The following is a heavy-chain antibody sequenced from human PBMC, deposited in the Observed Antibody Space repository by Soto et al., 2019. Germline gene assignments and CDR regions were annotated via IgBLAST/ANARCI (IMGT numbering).Heavy chain of an antibody. CDR3: AADTPHYDILTGFENYYYYGMDV. V-gene: IGHV1-58*02. J-gene: IGHJ6*02. D-gene: IGHD3-9*01. CDR2: IVVGSSNT. Sequence: SVKVSCKASGGTFSGYAISWVRQARGQRLEWIGWIVVGSSNTKYAQKFQERVTITRDMSTSTAYMELSSLRSEDTAVYYCAADTPHYDILTGFENYYYYGMDVWGQGATVTVSS. CDR1: GGTFSGYA.